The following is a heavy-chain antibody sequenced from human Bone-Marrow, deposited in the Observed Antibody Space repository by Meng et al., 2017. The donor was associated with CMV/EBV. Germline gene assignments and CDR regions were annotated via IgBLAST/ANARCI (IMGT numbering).Heavy chain of an antibody. V-gene: IGHV4-61*01. J-gene: IGHJ6*02. CDR2: IYYSGST. CDR1: GGSVSSGSYY. Sequence: SETLSLTCTVSGGSVSSGSYYWSWIRQPPGKGLEWIGYIYYSGSTNYNPSLKSRVTISVDTSKNQFSLKLSSVTAADTAVYYCARAGYCSSTSCYSSYYYYGMDVWGQGTTVTVSS. CDR3: ARAGYCSSTSCYSSYYYYGMDV. D-gene: IGHD2-2*02.